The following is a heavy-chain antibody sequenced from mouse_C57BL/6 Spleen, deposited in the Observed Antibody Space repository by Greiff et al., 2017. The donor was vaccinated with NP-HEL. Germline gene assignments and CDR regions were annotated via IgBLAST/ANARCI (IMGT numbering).Heavy chain of an antibody. CDR2: IWRGGST. CDR1: GFSLTSYG. V-gene: IGHV2-5*01. D-gene: IGHD1-1*01. CDR3: AKGATVVGAMDY. J-gene: IGHJ4*01. Sequence: VQLQESGPGLVQPSQSLSITCTVSGFSLTSYGVHWVRQSPGKGLEWLGVIWRGGSTDYNAAFMSRLSITKDNSKSQVFFKMNSLQADDTAIYYCAKGATVVGAMDYWGQGTSVTVSS.